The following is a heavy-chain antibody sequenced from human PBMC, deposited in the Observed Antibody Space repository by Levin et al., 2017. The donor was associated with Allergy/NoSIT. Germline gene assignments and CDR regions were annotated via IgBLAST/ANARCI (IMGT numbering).Heavy chain of an antibody. D-gene: IGHD3-10*01. Sequence: KISCKASEDTFNTYVISWVRQAPGQGLEWMGGIIPISGPPKYAQKFQGRVTISADESTSTVYMDLSSLTSADTALYYCARGGYYRGSGTYRENDFWGQGPLVTVSS. V-gene: IGHV1-69*01. CDR2: IIPISGPP. J-gene: IGHJ4*02. CDR3: ARGGYYRGSGTYRENDF. CDR1: EDTFNTYV.